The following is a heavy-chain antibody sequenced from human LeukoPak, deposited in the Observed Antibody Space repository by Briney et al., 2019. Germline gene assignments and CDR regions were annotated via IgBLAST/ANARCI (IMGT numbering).Heavy chain of an antibody. CDR3: ARRWLQEA. V-gene: IGHV4-34*01. J-gene: IGHJ5*02. Sequence: SETLSLTCAVYGGSFSGYYWSWIRQPPGKGLEWIGEINHSGSTNYNPSLKSRVTISVDTSKNQFSLKLSSVTAADTAVYYCARRWLQEAWGQGTLVTVSS. CDR1: GGSFSGYY. D-gene: IGHD5-24*01. CDR2: INHSGST.